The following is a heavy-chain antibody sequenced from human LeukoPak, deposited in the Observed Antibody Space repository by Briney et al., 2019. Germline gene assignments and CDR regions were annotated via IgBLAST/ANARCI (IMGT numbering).Heavy chain of an antibody. CDR2: ISPYNGDT. Sequence: ASVKVSCKASGYTFTSYGMSWVRQAPGQGLEWMGWISPYNGDTNYAHNVQGRVTMTTDTSTSTAYMQLRSLRSDDTAVYYCARDLGAYESSGYRFDPWGQGTLVTVSS. D-gene: IGHD3-22*01. CDR3: ARDLGAYESSGYRFDP. J-gene: IGHJ5*02. CDR1: GYTFTSYG. V-gene: IGHV1-18*01.